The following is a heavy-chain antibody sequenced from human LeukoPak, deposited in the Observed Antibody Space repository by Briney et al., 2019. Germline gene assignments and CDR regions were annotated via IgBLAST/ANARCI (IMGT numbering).Heavy chain of an antibody. CDR3: ARDPGPLRYDPSNFDY. D-gene: IGHD4-17*01. Sequence: GGSLRLSCAASGFTLSSYWMHWVRQAPGKGLVWVSRINSDGSSTSYADSVKGRFTISRDNAKNTLYLQMNSLRAEDTAVYYCARDPGPLRYDPSNFDYWGQGTLVTVSS. CDR2: INSDGSST. J-gene: IGHJ4*02. V-gene: IGHV3-74*01. CDR1: GFTLSSYW.